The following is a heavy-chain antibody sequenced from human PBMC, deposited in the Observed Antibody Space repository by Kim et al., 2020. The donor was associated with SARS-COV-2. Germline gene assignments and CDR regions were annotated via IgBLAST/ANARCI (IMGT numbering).Heavy chain of an antibody. J-gene: IGHJ3*02. D-gene: IGHD4-17*01. CDR3: ARDALRRRAFDI. Sequence: YYADSVKGRFTISRDNAKNTLYLQMNSLRAEDTAVYYCARDALRRRAFDIWGQGTMVTVSS. V-gene: IGHV3-53*01.